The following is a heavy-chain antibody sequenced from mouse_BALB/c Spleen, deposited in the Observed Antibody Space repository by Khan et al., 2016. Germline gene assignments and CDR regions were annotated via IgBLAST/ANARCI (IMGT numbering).Heavy chain of an antibody. CDR1: GYSITSDYA. V-gene: IGHV3-2*02. D-gene: IGHD4-1*01. J-gene: IGHJ3*01. Sequence: EVQLQESGPGLVKPSQSLSLTCTVTGYSITSDYAWNWIRQFPGNKLEWMGYISYSGSTSYNPSLKSRISITRDTSKNQFFLRLNSVTTEDTATYYCAEELGRFAYWGQGTLVTVSA. CDR2: ISYSGST. CDR3: AEELGRFAY.